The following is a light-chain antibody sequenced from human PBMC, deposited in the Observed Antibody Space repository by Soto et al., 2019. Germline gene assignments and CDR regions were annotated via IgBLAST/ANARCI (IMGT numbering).Light chain of an antibody. CDR1: QSISTY. CDR2: AAF. Sequence: DIQMTQSPSSLSASVGDRVTITCRASQSISTYLGWYQQKPGMAPKLLISAAFSLQRGVPSRFSGSGSGTDFTLTISGLQLEDFATYSCQQSRSNPRTFGQGTRLEIK. CDR3: QQSRSNPRT. V-gene: IGKV1-39*01. J-gene: IGKJ2*01.